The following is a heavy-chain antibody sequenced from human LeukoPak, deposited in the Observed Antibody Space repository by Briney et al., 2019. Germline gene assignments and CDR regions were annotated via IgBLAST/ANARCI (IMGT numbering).Heavy chain of an antibody. J-gene: IGHJ4*02. V-gene: IGHV3-7*01. CDR2: IKQDGSEK. Sequence: GGSLRLSCAASGFTFSSYRMSWVRQAPGKGLEWVANIKQDGSEKYYVDSVKGRFTISRDNAKNSLYLQMNSLRAEDTAVYYCARPFSMVTDYWGQGTLVTVSS. CDR1: GFTFSSYR. D-gene: IGHD2-21*02. CDR3: ARPFSMVTDY.